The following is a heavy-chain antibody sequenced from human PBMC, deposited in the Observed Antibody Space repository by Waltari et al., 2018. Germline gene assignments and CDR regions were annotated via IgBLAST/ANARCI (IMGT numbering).Heavy chain of an antibody. CDR2: ISGSGGST. V-gene: IGHV3-23*01. J-gene: IGHJ4*02. Sequence: EVQLLESGGGLVQPGGSLRLSCAASGFTFSIYAMSWVRQAPGKGLEWVSGISGSGGSTYYADSVKGRFTISRDNSQNTLYLQMNSLRVEDTAVYYCPNGGVGEATPSGYWGQGTLVTVSS. CDR1: GFTFSIYA. D-gene: IGHD3-10*01. CDR3: PNGGVGEATPSGY.